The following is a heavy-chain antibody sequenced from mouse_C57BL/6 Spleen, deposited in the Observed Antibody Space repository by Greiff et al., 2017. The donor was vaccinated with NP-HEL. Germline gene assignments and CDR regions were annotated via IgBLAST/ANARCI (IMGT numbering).Heavy chain of an antibody. Sequence: DVMLVESGGGLVKPGGSLKLSCAASGFTFSDYGMHWVRQAPEKGLEWVAYISSGSSTIYYADTVKGRVTISRDNAKNTLFLQMTSLRSEDTAMYYCARPYYYGSSYSFAYWGQGTLVTVSA. D-gene: IGHD1-1*01. CDR1: GFTFSDYG. CDR3: ARPYYYGSSYSFAY. V-gene: IGHV5-17*01. CDR2: ISSGSSTI. J-gene: IGHJ3*01.